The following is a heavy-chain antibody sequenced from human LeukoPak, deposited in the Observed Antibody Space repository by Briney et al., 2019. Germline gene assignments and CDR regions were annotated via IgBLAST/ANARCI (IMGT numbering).Heavy chain of an antibody. V-gene: IGHV3-23*01. CDR1: GLTFSSYA. CDR2: ISGSGYST. J-gene: IGHJ3*02. CDR3: AKDFPPWSGPNAFDI. D-gene: IGHD3-3*01. Sequence: PGGSLRLSCEASGLTFSSYAMNWVRQAPGKGLAWVSSISGSGYSTYYADSVKGRFTISRDNSKNTLYLQMNSLRAEDTAIFYCAKDFPPWSGPNAFDIWGQGTMVTVSS.